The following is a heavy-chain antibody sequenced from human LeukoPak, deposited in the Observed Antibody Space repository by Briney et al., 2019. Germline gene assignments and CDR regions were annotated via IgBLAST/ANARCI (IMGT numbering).Heavy chain of an antibody. V-gene: IGHV1-46*01. J-gene: IGHJ4*02. CDR3: ARVMITFGGVIGPLDY. CDR1: GYTFTGYY. Sequence: ASVKVSCKASGYTFTGYYMHWVRQAPGQGLEWMGIINPSGGSTSYAQKFQGRVTMTRDTSTSTVYMELSSLRSEDTAVYYCARVMITFGGVIGPLDYWGQGTLVTVSS. CDR2: INPSGGST. D-gene: IGHD3-16*02.